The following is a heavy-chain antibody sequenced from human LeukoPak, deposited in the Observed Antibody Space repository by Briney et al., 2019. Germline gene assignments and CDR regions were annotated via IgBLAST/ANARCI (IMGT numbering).Heavy chain of an antibody. CDR2: IKCNNVGGTT. CDR3: STEYFGSANFNN. J-gene: IGHJ4*02. V-gene: IGHV3-15*01. CDR1: GFTCIDAW. Sequence: GGSLRLSCVGSGFTCIDAWMSWVGQHPAKGREGMGHIKCNNVGGTTDYAAPVKGKFTISRDDSQNTLFLQMNSLKTEDTAVYYCSTEYFGSANFNNWGQGTLVTVSS. D-gene: IGHD3-10*01.